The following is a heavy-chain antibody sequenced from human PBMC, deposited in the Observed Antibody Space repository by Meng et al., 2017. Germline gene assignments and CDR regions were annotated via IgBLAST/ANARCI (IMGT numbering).Heavy chain of an antibody. Sequence: GESLKISCAASGFTFRSYAMHWVRQAPGKGLEWVAVISYDGSNKYYADSVKCRFTISRDNSKNTLYLQMNSLRAEDTAVYYCARGDWGELRTELIPYYFDYWGQGTLVTVSS. V-gene: IGHV3-30*01. CDR3: ARGDWGELRTELIPYYFDY. CDR2: ISYDGSNK. J-gene: IGHJ4*02. D-gene: IGHD3-16*01. CDR1: GFTFRSYA.